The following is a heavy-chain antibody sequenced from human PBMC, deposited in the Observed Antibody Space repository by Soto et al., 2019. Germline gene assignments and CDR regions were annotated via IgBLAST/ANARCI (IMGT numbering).Heavy chain of an antibody. V-gene: IGHV3-23*01. Sequence: GGSLRLSCAASGFTFSSYAMSWVRQAPEKGLEWVSAISGSAGSTYYADSVKDRFTISRDNSKNTLYLQMTSLRADDTAVYYCAKGWPVTWDSSGYYFDYWGQGTPVTVSS. CDR2: ISGSAGST. CDR1: GFTFSSYA. CDR3: AKGWPVTWDSSGYYFDY. J-gene: IGHJ4*02. D-gene: IGHD3-22*01.